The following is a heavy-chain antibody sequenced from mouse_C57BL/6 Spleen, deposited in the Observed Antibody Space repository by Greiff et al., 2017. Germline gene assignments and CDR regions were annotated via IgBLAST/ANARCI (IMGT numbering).Heavy chain of an antibody. J-gene: IGHJ2*01. CDR2: IYPRSGNT. CDR1: GYTFTSYG. V-gene: IGHV1-81*01. CDR3: ARLGDYDERYYFDY. Sequence: QVQLQQSGAELARPGASVKLSCKASGYTFTSYGISWVKQRTGQGLEWIGEIYPRSGNTYYNEKFKGKATLTADKSSSTAYMELRSLTSEDSAVYFCARLGDYDERYYFDYWGQGTTLTVSS. D-gene: IGHD2-4*01.